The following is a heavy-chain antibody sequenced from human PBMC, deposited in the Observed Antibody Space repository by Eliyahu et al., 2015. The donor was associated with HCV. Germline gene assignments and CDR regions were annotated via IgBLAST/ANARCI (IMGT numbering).Heavy chain of an antibody. V-gene: IGHV4-61*02. CDR1: GGSISSGSYY. CDR2: IYTSGTT. J-gene: IGHJ4*02. CDR3: SSGYYYRGDY. Sequence: QVQLQESGPGLVKPSQTLSLTCTVSGGSISSGSYYWSWIRQPAGKGLEWIGRIYTSGTTNYNPSPKSRVPISVDTSKNQFSLKLSSVTAADTAVYFCSSGYYYRGDYWGQGTLVTVSS. D-gene: IGHD3-22*01.